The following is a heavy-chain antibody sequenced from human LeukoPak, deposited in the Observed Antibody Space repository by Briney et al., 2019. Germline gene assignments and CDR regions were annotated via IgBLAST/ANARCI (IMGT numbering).Heavy chain of an antibody. CDR2: IYTSGST. V-gene: IGHV4-61*02. CDR1: GGSISNGSYY. D-gene: IGHD6-19*01. J-gene: IGHJ4*02. CDR3: ARDPGGGWYYFDY. Sequence: PSETLSLTCTVSGGSISNGSYYWSWIRQPAGKGLEWIGRIYTSGSTNYNPSLKSRVTISVDTSKNQFSLKLSSVTAADTAVYYCARDPGGGWYYFDYWGQGTLVTVSS.